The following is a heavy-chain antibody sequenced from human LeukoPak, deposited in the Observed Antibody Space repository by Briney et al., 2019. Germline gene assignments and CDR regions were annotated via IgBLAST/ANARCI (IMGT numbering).Heavy chain of an antibody. CDR1: GGSLSGYY. D-gene: IGHD4-17*01. CDR2: INHSGST. Sequence: SETLSLTCAVYGGSLSGYYWSWIRQPPGKGLEWIGEINHSGSTNYNPSLKSRVTISVDTSKNQFSLKLSSVTAADTAVYYCARGLVDESGETRAHFDYWGQGTLVTVSS. CDR3: ARGLVDESGETRAHFDY. V-gene: IGHV4-34*01. J-gene: IGHJ4*02.